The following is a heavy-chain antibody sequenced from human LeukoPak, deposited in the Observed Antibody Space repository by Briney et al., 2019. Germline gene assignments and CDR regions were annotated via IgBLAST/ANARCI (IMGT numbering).Heavy chain of an antibody. CDR1: GFTFDYYW. Sequence: GGSLRLSCAASGFTFDYYWVTWVRQAARKGLEWLANIKVSGSEKYYVDSVKGRFTISRDNAKNSLYLQMNSLRVEDTAVYYCARGWGERGKCRGGTCNNPQFDYWGRGTLVTVSS. CDR2: IKVSGSEK. J-gene: IGHJ4*02. CDR3: ARGWGERGKCRGGTCNNPQFDY. D-gene: IGHD2-15*01. V-gene: IGHV3-7*01.